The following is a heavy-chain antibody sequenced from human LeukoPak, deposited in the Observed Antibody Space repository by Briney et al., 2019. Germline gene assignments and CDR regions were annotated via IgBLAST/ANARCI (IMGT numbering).Heavy chain of an antibody. CDR1: GFTFSTFA. V-gene: IGHV3-23*01. CDR3: ATYRQVLLPFES. J-gene: IGHJ4*02. CDR2: IFPSGGEI. D-gene: IGHD2-8*02. Sequence: GGSLRLSCAASGFTFSTFAMIWVRQPPGQGLERVSSIFPSGGEIHYADPVRGRFTISRENSKSTLSLQINSLRAEDTAIYYCATYRQVLLPFESWGQGTLVTVSS.